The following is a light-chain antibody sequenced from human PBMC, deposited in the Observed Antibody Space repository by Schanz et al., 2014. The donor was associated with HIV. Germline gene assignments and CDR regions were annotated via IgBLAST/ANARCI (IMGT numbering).Light chain of an antibody. Sequence: EIVMTQSPATLSVSPGERASLSCRASQSVSSNLAWYQQKFGQAPRLLIYAASTRATDIPARFSGSGSGTDFTLTISRLEPEDFAVYFCQYFGNSGGTFGGGTKVEIK. J-gene: IGKJ4*01. CDR1: QSVSSN. V-gene: IGKV3-15*01. CDR2: AAS. CDR3: QYFGNSGGT.